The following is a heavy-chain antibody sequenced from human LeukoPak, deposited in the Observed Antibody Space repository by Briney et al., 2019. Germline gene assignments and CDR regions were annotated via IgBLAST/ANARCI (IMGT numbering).Heavy chain of an antibody. J-gene: IGHJ4*02. CDR1: GFTFSSYW. V-gene: IGHV3-74*01. CDR3: ARDHKGPYYDSSGYYPDY. D-gene: IGHD3-22*01. CDR2: INSDGSST. Sequence: GGSLRLSCAAPGFTFSSYWMHWVRQAPGKGLVWVSRINSDGSSTSYADSVKGRFTISRDKAKNTLYLQMNSLRAEDTAVYYCARDHKGPYYDSSGYYPDYWGQGTLVTVSS.